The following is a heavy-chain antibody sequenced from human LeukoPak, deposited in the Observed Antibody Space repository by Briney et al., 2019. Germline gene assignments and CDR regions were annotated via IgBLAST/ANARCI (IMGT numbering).Heavy chain of an antibody. Sequence: ASVKVSCKASGYIFTGYYMHWVRPAPGQGLEWMGWINPNSGGTNYAHKLQGRVTITRDTSISTAYMELSRLRSEDTAVYYCARDKQEDYYYGMDVWGQGTTVTVSS. CDR1: GYIFTGYY. V-gene: IGHV1-2*07. J-gene: IGHJ6*02. CDR2: INPNSGGT. D-gene: IGHD6-13*01. CDR3: ARDKQEDYYYGMDV.